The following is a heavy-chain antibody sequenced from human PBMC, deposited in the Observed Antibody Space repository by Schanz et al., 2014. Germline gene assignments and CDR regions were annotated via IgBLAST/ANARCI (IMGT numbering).Heavy chain of an antibody. Sequence: QEQLVESGGGLVKPGGSLRLSCAAYGFTLSSYAMHWVRQAPGKGLEWVAVISYDGSNKYYADSVKGRFTISRDNSENTLYLQMNSLSADDTAVFYCAKGMGYCSGGTCYDYYYYGLDVWGQGTTVTVSS. D-gene: IGHD2-15*01. CDR1: GFTLSSYA. V-gene: IGHV3-30-3*01. J-gene: IGHJ6*02. CDR2: ISYDGSNK. CDR3: AKGMGYCSGGTCYDYYYYGLDV.